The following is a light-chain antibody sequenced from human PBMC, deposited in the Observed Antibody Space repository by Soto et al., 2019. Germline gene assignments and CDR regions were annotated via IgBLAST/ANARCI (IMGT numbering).Light chain of an antibody. CDR1: QTISSW. CDR2: KAS. V-gene: IGKV1-5*03. Sequence: DIQMTQSRSTLSASVGDRVTITCRASQTISSWLAWYQQKPGKAPKLLIYKASSLESGVPSRFSGSGSGTEFTLTISSLQPDDFATYYCQHYNSYPVTFGQGTKV. J-gene: IGKJ1*01. CDR3: QHYNSYPVT.